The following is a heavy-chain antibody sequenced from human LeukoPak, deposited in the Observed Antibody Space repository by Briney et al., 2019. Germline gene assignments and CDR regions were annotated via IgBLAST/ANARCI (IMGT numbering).Heavy chain of an antibody. Sequence: PSETLSLTCTVSGGSISSYYWSWIRQPPGKGLEWIGYIYYSGSTNYNPSLKSRVTISVDRSKNQFSLKLSSVTAADTAVYYCAREEKLVAFDIWGQGTMATVSS. D-gene: IGHD1-26*01. CDR3: AREEKLVAFDI. V-gene: IGHV4-59*12. J-gene: IGHJ3*02. CDR1: GGSISSYY. CDR2: IYYSGST.